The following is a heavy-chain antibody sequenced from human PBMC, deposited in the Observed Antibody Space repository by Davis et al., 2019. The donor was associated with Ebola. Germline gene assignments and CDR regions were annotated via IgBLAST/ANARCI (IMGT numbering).Heavy chain of an antibody. CDR1: GYTFTGYY. J-gene: IGHJ4*02. D-gene: IGHD6-13*01. Sequence: ASVKVPCKASGYTFTGYYMHWVRQAPGQGLEWMGWINPNSGGTNYAQKFQGRVTMTRDTSISTAYMELSRLRSDDTAVYYCARGDSSWYYFDYWGQGTLVTVSS. CDR3: ARGDSSWYYFDY. V-gene: IGHV1-2*02. CDR2: INPNSGGT.